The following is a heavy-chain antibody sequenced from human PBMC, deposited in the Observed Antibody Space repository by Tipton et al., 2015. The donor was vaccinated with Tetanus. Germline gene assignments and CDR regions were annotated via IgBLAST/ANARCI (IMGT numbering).Heavy chain of an antibody. D-gene: IGHD3-10*01. CDR3: ARLPKHYSASGTT. J-gene: IGHJ5*02. CDR2: IYPGDSET. V-gene: IGHV5-51*01. Sequence: QSGPEVKKPGESLKISCQCSGCSFDTYWIAWVRQMPGKGLEWMGIIYPGDSETRYTPSFQGHVTMSADKSINTAYLQWASLKASDTAIYFCARLPKHYSASGTTWGQGTLVTVSS. CDR1: GCSFDTYW.